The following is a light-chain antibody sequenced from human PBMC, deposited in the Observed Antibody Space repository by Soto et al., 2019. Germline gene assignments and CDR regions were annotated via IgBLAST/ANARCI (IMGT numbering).Light chain of an antibody. CDR2: DAS. J-gene: IGKJ2*01. Sequence: DIQITQSPSTLSASVGDRVTITCRASQSISSWLAWYQQKPGKAPKLLIYDASSLESGVPSRFSGSGSGTEFTLTISSLQPDDFATYFCQQYYSYPQTFGQGTKLEIK. CDR1: QSISSW. V-gene: IGKV1-5*01. CDR3: QQYYSYPQT.